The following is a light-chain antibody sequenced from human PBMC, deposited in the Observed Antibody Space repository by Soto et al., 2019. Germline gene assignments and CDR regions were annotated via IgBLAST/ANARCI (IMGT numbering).Light chain of an antibody. V-gene: IGKV1-27*01. J-gene: IGKJ1*01. CDR2: AAS. CDR1: QGIIDY. CDR3: QKYDSAPQT. Sequence: DIQMTQSPSSLSASVGDPVTITCRASQGIIDYLAWYQQRPGKVPKLLIYAASTLQTGVPSRFSGSGAGTDFTLTISSLQPEDVATYYCQKYDSAPQTFGQGTKVEIQ.